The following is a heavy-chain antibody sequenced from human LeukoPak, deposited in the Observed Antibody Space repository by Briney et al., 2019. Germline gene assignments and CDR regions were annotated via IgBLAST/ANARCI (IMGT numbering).Heavy chain of an antibody. J-gene: IGHJ4*02. CDR2: IWYDGSNK. CDR1: GYTFSSYG. CDR3: ATPVHDASLDY. Sequence: GGSLRLSCAASGYTFSSYGMHWVRQAPGKGLEWVAVIWYDGSNKYYADSVKGRFTISRDNSKNTLYLQMNSLRAEDTAVYYCATPVHDASLDYWGQGTLVTVSS. V-gene: IGHV3-33*01. D-gene: IGHD2-2*01.